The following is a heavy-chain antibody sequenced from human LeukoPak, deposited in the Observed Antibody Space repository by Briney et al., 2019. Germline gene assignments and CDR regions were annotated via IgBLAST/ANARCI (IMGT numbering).Heavy chain of an antibody. V-gene: IGHV4-59*01. Sequence: SETLSLTCTVSGGSISSYYWSWIRQPPGQGLEWIGYIYYSGSTNYNPSLKSRVTISVDTSKNQFSLKLSSVTAADTAVYYCARERYYDSSGYYAIESGGKGTLATVSS. D-gene: IGHD3-22*01. CDR3: ARERYYDSSGYYAIES. CDR2: IYYSGST. CDR1: GGSISSYY. J-gene: IGHJ4*02.